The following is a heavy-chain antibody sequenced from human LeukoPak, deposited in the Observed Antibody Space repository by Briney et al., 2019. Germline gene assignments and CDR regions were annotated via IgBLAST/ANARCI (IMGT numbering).Heavy chain of an antibody. Sequence: GGSLRLSCAASGFTFTTYAMSWVRQAPGKGLEWVSTVANSGVDTYYADSVRGRFTTSRDNSRNTVYLQINSLRAEDTAVYYCAKSHSVAQRGYFDYWGQGTLVTVSS. V-gene: IGHV3-23*01. D-gene: IGHD4-23*01. CDR1: GFTFTTYA. CDR2: VANSGVDT. CDR3: AKSHSVAQRGYFDY. J-gene: IGHJ4*02.